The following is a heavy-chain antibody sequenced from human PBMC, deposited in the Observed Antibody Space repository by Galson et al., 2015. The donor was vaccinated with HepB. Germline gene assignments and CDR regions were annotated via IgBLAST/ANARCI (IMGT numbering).Heavy chain of an antibody. V-gene: IGHV7-4-1*02. CDR1: GYTFTSYG. Sequence: SVKVSCKASGYTFTSYGLNWVRQAPGQGLEWMGWINTNTGDPTYAQVFTGRFVFSLDTSVSTAYLQISSLKAEDTAVYYCARMIRGNYFDYWGQGTLVTVSS. CDR3: ARMIRGNYFDY. D-gene: IGHD3-16*01. J-gene: IGHJ4*02. CDR2: INTNTGDP.